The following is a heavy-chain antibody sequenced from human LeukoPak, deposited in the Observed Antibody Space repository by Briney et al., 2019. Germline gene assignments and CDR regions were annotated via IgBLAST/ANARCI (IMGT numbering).Heavy chain of an antibody. J-gene: IGHJ4*02. CDR1: GGSISSGGYY. CDR2: IYYSGST. Sequence: KASETLSLTCTASGGSISSGGYYWSWIRQHPGKGLEWIGYIYYSGSTYYNPSLKSRVSISVDTSKDQFSLKLSSVTAADTAVYYCARFGTGWYYFDYWGQGTLVTVSS. CDR3: ARFGTGWYYFDY. V-gene: IGHV4-31*03. D-gene: IGHD6-19*01.